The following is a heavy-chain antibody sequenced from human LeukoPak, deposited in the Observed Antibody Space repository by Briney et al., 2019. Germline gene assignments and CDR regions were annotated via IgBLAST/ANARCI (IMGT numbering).Heavy chain of an antibody. Sequence: GGSLRLSCAASGFTFSSYGMHWVRQAPGKGLEWVAVISYDGSNKYYADSVKGRFTISRDNSKNTLYLQMNSLRAEDTAVYYCARGLSSSSVFDYWGQGTLVTVSS. CDR1: GFTFSSYG. CDR2: ISYDGSNK. CDR3: ARGLSSSSVFDY. V-gene: IGHV3-30*03. D-gene: IGHD6-6*01. J-gene: IGHJ4*02.